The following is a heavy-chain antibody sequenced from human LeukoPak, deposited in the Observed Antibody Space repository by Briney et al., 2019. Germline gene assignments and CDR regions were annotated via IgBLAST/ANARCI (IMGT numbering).Heavy chain of an antibody. J-gene: IGHJ3*02. CDR3: ARSPYYDILTGTFDI. CDR1: GGSISSYY. CDR2: IYYSGST. Sequence: PSETLSLTCTVSGGSISSYYWSWIRQPPGKGLEWIGYIYYSGSTNYNPSLKSRVTISVDTSKNQFSLKLSSVTAADTAVYYCARSPYYDILTGTFDIWGQGTMVTVSS. V-gene: IGHV4-59*01. D-gene: IGHD3-9*01.